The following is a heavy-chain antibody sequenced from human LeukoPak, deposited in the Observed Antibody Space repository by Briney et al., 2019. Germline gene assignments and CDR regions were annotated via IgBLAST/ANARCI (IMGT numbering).Heavy chain of an antibody. D-gene: IGHD2-21*02. J-gene: IGHJ4*02. Sequence: GGSLRLSCATSGFTFNRFGMHWVRQAPGKGLEWVAVIWYDGSNKDYADSVKGRFTIFRDNSKNTLYLQTSGLRAEDTAVYYCATSAHIEVGTAPPPDYWGQGTLVTVTS. CDR1: GFTFNRFG. V-gene: IGHV3-33*01. CDR3: ATSAHIEVGTAPPPDY. CDR2: IWYDGSNK.